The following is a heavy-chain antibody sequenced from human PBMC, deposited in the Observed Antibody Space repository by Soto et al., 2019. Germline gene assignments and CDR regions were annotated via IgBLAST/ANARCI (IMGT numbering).Heavy chain of an antibody. D-gene: IGHD1-26*01. CDR1: GGSFSGYI. CDR3: ARGLISGSHYSGGWYYFDS. Sequence: PSETLSLTCGVYGGSFSGYIWTWIRQTPGKGLQWIGQINHSGSANYNPSLKSRVTISVHTSKSQFSLELSSVTAADTAVYYCARGLISGSHYSGGWYYFDSWGQGPQVT. CDR2: INHSGSA. V-gene: IGHV4-34*01. J-gene: IGHJ4*02.